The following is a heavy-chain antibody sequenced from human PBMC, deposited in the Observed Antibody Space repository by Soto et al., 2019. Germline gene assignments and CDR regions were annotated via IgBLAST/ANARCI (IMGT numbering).Heavy chain of an antibody. CDR2: FDPEAGEK. D-gene: IGHD3-22*01. V-gene: IGHV1-24*01. J-gene: IGHJ4*02. CDR3: ATLYDSRGYYYFDY. CDR1: GYTVSELS. Sequence: GASMKVSCKVSGYTVSELSMNWLRQGPGKALEWIGGFDPEAGEKIFSQKFQGRVITTEDTSTDFAYMDLTSVTSDDTAVYYCATLYDSRGYYYFDYWGQGTLVTVSS.